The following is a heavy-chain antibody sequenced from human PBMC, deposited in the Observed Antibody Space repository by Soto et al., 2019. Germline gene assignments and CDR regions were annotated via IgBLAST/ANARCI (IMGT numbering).Heavy chain of an antibody. CDR3: AKDLSSTWSFDY. J-gene: IGHJ4*02. CDR2: ISYDGSDK. Sequence: GGSLRLSCAASGFTFSRNGMHWVRQAPGKGLEWVAVISYDGSDKYYADSVKGRFTVSRDNPKNTLYLQMNSLRAEDTAVYYCAKDLSSTWSFDYSGQGTLVTVSS. D-gene: IGHD6-13*01. CDR1: GFTFSRNG. V-gene: IGHV3-30*18.